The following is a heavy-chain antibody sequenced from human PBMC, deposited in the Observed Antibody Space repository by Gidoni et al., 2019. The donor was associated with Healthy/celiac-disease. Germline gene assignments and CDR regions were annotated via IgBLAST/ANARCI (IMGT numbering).Heavy chain of an antibody. CDR3: ARKGYSSGWTEHY. Sequence: QVQLVESGGGLVTPGGSLRLSCAASGFTFSDYYMSWIRQAPGKGLEWVSYISSSSSYTNYADSVKGRFTISRDNAKNSLYLQMNSLRAEDTAVYYCARKGYSSGWTEHYWGQGTLVTVSS. V-gene: IGHV3-11*05. CDR1: GFTFSDYY. J-gene: IGHJ4*02. CDR2: ISSSSSYT. D-gene: IGHD6-19*01.